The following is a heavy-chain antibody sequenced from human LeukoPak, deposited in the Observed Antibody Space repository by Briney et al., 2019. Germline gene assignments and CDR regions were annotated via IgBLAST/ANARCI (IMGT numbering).Heavy chain of an antibody. Sequence: GGSLRLSCAASGFTVNSNYMSWVRQAPGKGLEWGAVIYSGGSTYYADSVKGRFTISRDNSKNTLYLQMNSLRAEATAVCYCAPPNPVPWGQGTLVTVSS. CDR1: GFTVNSNY. J-gene: IGHJ5*02. V-gene: IGHV3-66*01. CDR3: APPNPVP. CDR2: IYSGGST.